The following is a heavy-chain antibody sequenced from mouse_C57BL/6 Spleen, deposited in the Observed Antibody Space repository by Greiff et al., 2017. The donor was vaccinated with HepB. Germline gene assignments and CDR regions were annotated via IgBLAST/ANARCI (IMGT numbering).Heavy chain of an antibody. D-gene: IGHD2-5*01. J-gene: IGHJ4*01. Sequence: QVQLQQSGAELARPGASVKLSCKASGYTFTSYGISWVKQRTGQGLEWIGEIYPRSGNTYYNEKFKGKATLTADKSSSTAYMELRSLTSEDSAVYFCARRGAYSNYVCYAMDYWGQGTSVTVSS. CDR1: GYTFTSYG. CDR2: IYPRSGNT. CDR3: ARRGAYSNYVCYAMDY. V-gene: IGHV1-81*01.